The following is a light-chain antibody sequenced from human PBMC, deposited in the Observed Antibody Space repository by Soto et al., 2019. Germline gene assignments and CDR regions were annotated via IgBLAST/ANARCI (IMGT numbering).Light chain of an antibody. CDR1: SNIKNY. V-gene: IGKV4-1*01. J-gene: IGKJ3*01. CDR3: QQFYATPFT. CDR2: WAS. Sequence: DIVMTQSPDSLAVSLGERATINCKSSSNIKNYLAWYQQRPGQPPKLLISWASGRESGVPDRFSGSGSGTDFTLTISSLQAEDVATYYCQQFYATPFTFGPGTKVDIK.